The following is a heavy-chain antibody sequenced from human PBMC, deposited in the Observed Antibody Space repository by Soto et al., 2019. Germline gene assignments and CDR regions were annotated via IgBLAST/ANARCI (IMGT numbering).Heavy chain of an antibody. V-gene: IGHV3-30-3*01. D-gene: IGHD3-22*01. Sequence: GGSLRLSCAASGFTFSSYAMHWVRQAPGKGLEWVAVISYDGSNKYYADSVKGRFTISRDNSKNTLYLQMNSLRAEDTAVYYSARGYYDSSVYFGSDWGQGTRVTVSS. CDR2: ISYDGSNK. J-gene: IGHJ4*02. CDR1: GFTFSSYA. CDR3: ARGYYDSSVYFGSD.